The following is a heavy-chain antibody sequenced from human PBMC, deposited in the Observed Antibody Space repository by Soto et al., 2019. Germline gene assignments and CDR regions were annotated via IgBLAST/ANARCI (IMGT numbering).Heavy chain of an antibody. V-gene: IGHV3-7*01. CDR3: VKEIAAAQ. J-gene: IGHJ4*02. CDR1: RFTFSNYW. D-gene: IGHD6-25*01. Sequence: EVQLVESGGALVQPGGSLRLTCATSRFTFSNYWMTWVRQAPGKGLEWVANINKDGSQKSFVDSVKGRFTISRDNAKSSLYLQMNSLRAEDTAIYYCVKEIAAAQWGQGTLVTVSS. CDR2: INKDGSQK.